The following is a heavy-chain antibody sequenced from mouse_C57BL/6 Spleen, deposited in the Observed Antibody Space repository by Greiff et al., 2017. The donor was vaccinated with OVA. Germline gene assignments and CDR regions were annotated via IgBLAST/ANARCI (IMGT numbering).Heavy chain of an antibody. Sequence: EVQGVESGPELVKPGASVKIPCKASGYTFTDYNMDWVKQSHGKSLEWIGDINPNNGGTIYNQKFKGKATLTVDKSSSTAYMELRSLTSEDTAVYYCARAYYYGSSYYFDYWGQGTTLTVSS. D-gene: IGHD1-1*01. V-gene: IGHV1-18*01. J-gene: IGHJ2*01. CDR1: GYTFTDYN. CDR3: ARAYYYGSSYYFDY. CDR2: INPNNGGT.